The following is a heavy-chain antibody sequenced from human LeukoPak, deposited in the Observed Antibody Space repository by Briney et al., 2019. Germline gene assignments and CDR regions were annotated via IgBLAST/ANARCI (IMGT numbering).Heavy chain of an antibody. V-gene: IGHV4-4*02. CDR2: IYHSGST. J-gene: IGHJ4*02. D-gene: IGHD6-19*01. Sequence: PSETLSLTCAVSGGSISSSNWWSWVRQPPGKGLEWIGEIYHSGSTNYIPSLKSRVTISVDQSKNQFSLRLSSVTAADTAVYYCASKWLGLNYWGQGTLVTVSS. CDR3: ASKWLGLNY. CDR1: GGSISSSNW.